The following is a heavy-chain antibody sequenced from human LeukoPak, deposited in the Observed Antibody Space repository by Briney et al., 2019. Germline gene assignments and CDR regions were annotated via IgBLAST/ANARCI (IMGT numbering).Heavy chain of an antibody. D-gene: IGHD4-17*01. V-gene: IGHV3-21*01. Sequence: PGGSLRLSCAASGFTFSSYSMNWVRQAPGEGLEWVSSISSSSSYIYYADSVKGRFTISRDNAKNSLYLQMNSLRAEDTAVYYCARSPGGVTTNFDYWGQGTLVTVSS. J-gene: IGHJ4*02. CDR1: GFTFSSYS. CDR2: ISSSSSYI. CDR3: ARSPGGVTTNFDY.